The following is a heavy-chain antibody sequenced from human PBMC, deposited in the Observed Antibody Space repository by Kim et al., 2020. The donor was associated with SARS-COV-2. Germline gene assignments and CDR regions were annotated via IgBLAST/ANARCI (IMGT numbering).Heavy chain of an antibody. Sequence: GGSLRLSCAASGFTFGDYAMHWVRQAPGKGLEWVSGISWNSGSIGYADSVKGRFTISRDNAKNSLYLQMNSLRAEDTALYYCAKDFGLNDYGDYRWGAGFDYWGQGTLVTVSS. D-gene: IGHD4-17*01. CDR1: GFTFGDYA. V-gene: IGHV3-9*01. CDR2: ISWNSGSI. CDR3: AKDFGLNDYGDYRWGAGFDY. J-gene: IGHJ4*02.